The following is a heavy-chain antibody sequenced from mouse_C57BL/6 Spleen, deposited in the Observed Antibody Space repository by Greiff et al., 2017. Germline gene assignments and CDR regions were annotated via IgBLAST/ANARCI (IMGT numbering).Heavy chain of an antibody. D-gene: IGHD1-1*01. CDR1: GYTFTSYW. V-gene: IGHV1-69*01. CDR3: ASSGSSLDYAMDY. Sequence: QVQLQQPGAELVMPGASVKLSCKASGYTFTSYWMHWVKQRPGQGLEWIGEIDPSDSYTNYNQKFKGKSTLTVDKSSSTAYMQLSSLTSEDSAVYYGASSGSSLDYAMDYWGQGTSVTVSS. J-gene: IGHJ4*01. CDR2: IDPSDSYT.